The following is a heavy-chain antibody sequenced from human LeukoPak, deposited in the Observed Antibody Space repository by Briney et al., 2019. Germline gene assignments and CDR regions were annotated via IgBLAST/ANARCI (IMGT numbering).Heavy chain of an antibody. D-gene: IGHD2-2*02. J-gene: IGHJ5*02. CDR1: GGSISSSSYY. CDR3: ASRCSSTSCYILLSQDWFDP. Sequence: PSETLSLTCTVSGGSISSSSYYWGWIRQPPGKGLEWIGSIYYSGSTYYNPSLKSRVIISVDTSKNQFSLKLSSVTAADTAVYYCASRCSSTSCYILLSQDWFDPWGQGTLVTVSS. V-gene: IGHV4-39*01. CDR2: IYYSGST.